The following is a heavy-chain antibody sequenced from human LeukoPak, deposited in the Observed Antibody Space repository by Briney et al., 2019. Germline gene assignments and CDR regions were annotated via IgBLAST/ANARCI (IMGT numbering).Heavy chain of an antibody. D-gene: IGHD6-6*01. Sequence: TAGSLRLSCAASGFIFSSYGMHWVRQAPGKGLEWVAFIRYDGSNKYYADSVKGRFTISRDNSKNTLYLQMNSLRAEDTAVYYCAKDLRYSSPYYFDYWGQGTLVTVSS. CDR3: AKDLRYSSPYYFDY. CDR2: IRYDGSNK. CDR1: GFIFSSYG. J-gene: IGHJ4*02. V-gene: IGHV3-30*02.